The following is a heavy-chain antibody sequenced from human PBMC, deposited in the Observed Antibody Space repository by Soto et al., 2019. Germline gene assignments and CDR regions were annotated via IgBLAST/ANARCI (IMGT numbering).Heavy chain of an antibody. J-gene: IGHJ4*02. D-gene: IGHD1-7*01. CDR3: AKGDWDYIAGHFDY. Sequence: GGSLRLSCAASGFTFTSCAMSWVRQAPGKGLEWVSAISGTAGNTYHADSAKGRFTISRDISKNTLYLQMNTLRAEDTAVYYCAKGDWDYIAGHFDYWGQGTLVTVSS. CDR1: GFTFTSCA. CDR2: ISGTAGNT. V-gene: IGHV3-23*01.